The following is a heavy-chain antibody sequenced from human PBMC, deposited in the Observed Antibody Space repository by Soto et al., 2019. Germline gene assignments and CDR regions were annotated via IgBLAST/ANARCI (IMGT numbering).Heavy chain of an antibody. CDR1: GFTFSSYG. CDR3: ARGEYYDILTGLWCMDV. Sequence: GGSLRLSCAASGFTFSSYGMHWVRQAPGKGLEWVAVIWYDGSNKYYADSVKGRFTISRDNSKNTLYLQMNSLRAEDTAVYYCARGEYYDILTGLWCMDVWGQGTTVTVSS. J-gene: IGHJ6*02. D-gene: IGHD3-9*01. V-gene: IGHV3-33*01. CDR2: IWYDGSNK.